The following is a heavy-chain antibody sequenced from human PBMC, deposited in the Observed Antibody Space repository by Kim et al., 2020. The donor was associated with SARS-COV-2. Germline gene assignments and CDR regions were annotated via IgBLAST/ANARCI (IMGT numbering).Heavy chain of an antibody. J-gene: IGHJ4*02. V-gene: IGHV3-23*01. CDR1: GFTFSSYG. CDR3: ARGRKYWNSFFDY. CDR2: ITGDGSST. Sequence: GGSLRLSCAASGFTFSSYGMNWVRQAPGKGLEWVSAITGDGSSTFYADSVKGRFTVSRDNSKSTLYLQMNSLRVEATAIYYCARGRKYWNSFFDYWGQGT. D-gene: IGHD1-1*01.